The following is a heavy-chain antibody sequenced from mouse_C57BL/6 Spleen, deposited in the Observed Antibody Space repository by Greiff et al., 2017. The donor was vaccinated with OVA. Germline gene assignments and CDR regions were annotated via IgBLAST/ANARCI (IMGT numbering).Heavy chain of an antibody. CDR3: ARHLYSSGFFAY. V-gene: IGHV5-6*01. Sequence: EVQRVESGGDLVKPGGSLKLSCAASGFTFSSYGMSWVRQTPDKRLEWVATISSGGSYTYYPDSVKGRFTISRDNAKNTLYLQMSSLKTEDTAMYYCARHLYSSGFFAYWGQGTLVTVSA. CDR2: ISSGGSYT. J-gene: IGHJ3*01. CDR1: GFTFSSYG. D-gene: IGHD3-2*02.